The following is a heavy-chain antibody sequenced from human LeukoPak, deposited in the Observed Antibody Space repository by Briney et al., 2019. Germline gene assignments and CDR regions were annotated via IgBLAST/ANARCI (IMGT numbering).Heavy chain of an antibody. CDR3: AREWGITIFGVVPRAGYGMDV. CDR2: ISSSSSYI. D-gene: IGHD3-3*01. V-gene: IGHV3-21*01. J-gene: IGHJ6*02. Sequence: GQSLSPSCAPSGFTFSSYSMNWVRQAPGEGLEWVSSISSSSSYIYYADSVKGRFTISRDNAKNSLYLQMNSLRAEDTAVYYCAREWGITIFGVVPRAGYGMDVWGQGTTVTVSS. CDR1: GFTFSSYS.